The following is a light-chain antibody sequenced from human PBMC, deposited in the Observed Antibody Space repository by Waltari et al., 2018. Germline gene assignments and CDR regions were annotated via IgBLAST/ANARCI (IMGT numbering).Light chain of an antibody. CDR3: SSYAGSNTWV. V-gene: IGLV2-8*01. CDR2: EVS. J-gene: IGLJ3*02. Sequence: QSALTQPPSASESPGQSVTISCTGTSSDVGDYDFVSWYPHHPGKAPKIMIYEVSKRPSGVPDRFSGSKSGSTASLTVSGLQAEDEATYYCSSYAGSNTWVFGGGTKLTVL. CDR1: SSDVGDYDF.